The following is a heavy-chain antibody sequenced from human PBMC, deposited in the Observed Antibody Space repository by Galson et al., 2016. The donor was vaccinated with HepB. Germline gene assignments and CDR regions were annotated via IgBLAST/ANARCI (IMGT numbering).Heavy chain of an antibody. CDR3: AKDGLTITAPSRKVDY. D-gene: IGHD3-9*01. CDR2: ISYDGSNK. J-gene: IGHJ4*02. Sequence: SLRLFCAASGFTFSTYGMHWVRQAPGKGLEWVAVISYDGSNKYYADSVKGRFTISRDNYKNTLYLQMSSLRAEDTAVYYCAKDGLTITAPSRKVDYWGQGTLATVSS. V-gene: IGHV3-30*18. CDR1: GFTFSTYG.